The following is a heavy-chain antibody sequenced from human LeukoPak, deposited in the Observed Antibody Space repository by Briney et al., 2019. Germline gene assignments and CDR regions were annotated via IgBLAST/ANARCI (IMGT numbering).Heavy chain of an antibody. J-gene: IGHJ4*02. CDR1: GGSISSYY. Sequence: PSETLSLTCTVSGGSISSYYWSWIRQPPGKGLEWIGYIYYSGSTNYNPSLKSRVTISVDTSKNQFSLKLSSVTAADTAVYYCARGATLTTPFDYWDQGTLVTVSS. CDR2: IYYSGST. D-gene: IGHD4-17*01. V-gene: IGHV4-59*01. CDR3: ARGATLTTPFDY.